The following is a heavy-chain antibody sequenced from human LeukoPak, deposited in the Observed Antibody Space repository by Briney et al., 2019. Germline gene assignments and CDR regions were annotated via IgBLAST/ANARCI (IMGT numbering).Heavy chain of an antibody. CDR3: ARDSYSSSTERYLQNYYYGMDV. D-gene: IGHD6-13*01. CDR2: INPNSGGT. J-gene: IGHJ6*02. CDR1: GYTFTGYY. V-gene: IGHV1-2*02. Sequence: GASVKVSCKASGYTFTGYYMHWVRQAPGQGLEWMGWINPNSGGTNYAQKFQGRVTMTRDTSISTAYMELSGLRSDDTAVYYCARDSYSSSTERYLQNYYYGMDVWGQGTTVTVSS.